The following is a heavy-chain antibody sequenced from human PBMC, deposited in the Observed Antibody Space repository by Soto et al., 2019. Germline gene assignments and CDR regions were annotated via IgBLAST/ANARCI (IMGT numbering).Heavy chain of an antibody. CDR2: MNPNSGNT. Sequence: GASVKVSCKASGYTFTRYDINWVRQATGQGLEWMGWMNPNSGNTGYAQKFQGRVTMTRNTSISTAYMELSSLRSEDTAVYYCARGQSLSGVVIYYYYYMDFWGKGITVTVSS. J-gene: IGHJ6*03. D-gene: IGHD3-3*01. V-gene: IGHV1-8*01. CDR1: GYTFTRYD. CDR3: ARGQSLSGVVIYYYYYMDF.